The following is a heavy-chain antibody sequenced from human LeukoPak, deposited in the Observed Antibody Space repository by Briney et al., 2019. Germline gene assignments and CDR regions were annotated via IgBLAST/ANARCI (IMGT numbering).Heavy chain of an antibody. CDR3: AKDPGYSGYGYFDY. D-gene: IGHD5-12*01. CDR1: GFTFSSYA. Sequence: GGSLRLSCAASGFTFSSYAMSWVRQAPGKGLEWVSAISGSGGSTYYADSVKGRFTISRGNSKNTLYLQMNSLRAEDTAVYYCAKDPGYSGYGYFDYWGQGTLVTVSS. V-gene: IGHV3-23*01. CDR2: ISGSGGST. J-gene: IGHJ4*02.